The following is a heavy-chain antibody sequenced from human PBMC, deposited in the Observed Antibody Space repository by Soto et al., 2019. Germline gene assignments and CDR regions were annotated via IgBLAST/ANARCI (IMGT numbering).Heavy chain of an antibody. D-gene: IGHD2-15*01. Sequence: QVQLQQSGPRLARPSGTLSLTCVVSGDSISSTHWWTWVRQTPGKGLEWIGEIYHTGSTKYNPSLKNRVTISVDKSNNEFSLNLKSVTAADTAVYYCATLPPRIVVMPLPFPSWGQGTPVTVSS. CDR1: GDSISSTHW. CDR2: IYHTGST. J-gene: IGHJ4*02. CDR3: ATLPPRIVVMPLPFPS. V-gene: IGHV4-4*02.